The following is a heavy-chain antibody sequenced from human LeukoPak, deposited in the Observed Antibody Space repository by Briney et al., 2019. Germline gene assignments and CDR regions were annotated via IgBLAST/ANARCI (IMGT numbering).Heavy chain of an antibody. Sequence: PSETLSLTCAVYGGSFSGYYWSWIRQPPGKGLEWVANIKQDGSEKYYVDSVKGRFTISRDTAKNSLYLQMNSLRAEDTAVYYCAREGSSSTPPFDYWGQGTLVTVSS. J-gene: IGHJ4*02. V-gene: IGHV3-7*01. CDR1: GGSFSGYY. CDR2: IKQDGSEK. CDR3: AREGSSSTPPFDY. D-gene: IGHD6-6*01.